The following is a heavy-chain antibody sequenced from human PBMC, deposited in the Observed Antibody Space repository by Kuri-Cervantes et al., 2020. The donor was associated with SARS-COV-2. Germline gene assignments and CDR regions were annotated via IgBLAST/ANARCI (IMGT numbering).Heavy chain of an antibody. D-gene: IGHD3-22*01. V-gene: IGHV4-61*02. CDR3: ARGDSSGYYTYFDY. CDR2: IYTSGST. CDR1: GGSASSSSYY. J-gene: IGHJ4*02. Sequence: SETLSLTCTVPGGSASSSSYYWSWIRQPAGKGLEWIGRIYTSGSTNYNPSLKSRVTMSVDTSKNQFSLKLSSVTAADTAVYYCARGDSSGYYTYFDYWGQGTLVTVSS.